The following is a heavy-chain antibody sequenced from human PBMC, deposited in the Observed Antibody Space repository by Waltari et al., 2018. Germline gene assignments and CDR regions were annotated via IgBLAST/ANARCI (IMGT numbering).Heavy chain of an antibody. Sequence: EVQMVESGGGLVQPGGSLRISCAVSEFTFSTKWMSWVRQAPGKGLEWVASIMPDGSEKSYVDSVRGRFTISRDNAKNSLYLQMDSLRDEDTAVYYCATYNQWLAFAYWGQGTLVTVSS. D-gene: IGHD6-19*01. CDR3: ATYNQWLAFAY. CDR1: EFTFSTKW. V-gene: IGHV3-7*01. CDR2: IMPDGSEK. J-gene: IGHJ4*02.